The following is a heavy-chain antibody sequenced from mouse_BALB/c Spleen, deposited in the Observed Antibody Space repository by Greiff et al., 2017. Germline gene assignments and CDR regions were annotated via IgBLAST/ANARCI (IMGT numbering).Heavy chain of an antibody. V-gene: IGHV5-6-5*01. Sequence: DVKLVESGGGLVKPGGSLKLSCAASGFTFSSYAMSWVRQTPEKRLEWVASISSGGSTYYPDSVKGRFTISRDNARNILYLQMSSLRSEDTAMYYCARGGYHVSWFAYWGQGTLVTVSA. D-gene: IGHD2-2*01. J-gene: IGHJ3*01. CDR2: ISSGGST. CDR3: ARGGYHVSWFAY. CDR1: GFTFSSYA.